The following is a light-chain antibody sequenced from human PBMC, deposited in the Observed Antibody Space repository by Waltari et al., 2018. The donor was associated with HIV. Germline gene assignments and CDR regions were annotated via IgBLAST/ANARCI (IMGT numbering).Light chain of an antibody. CDR3: QQYGSSSDT. Sequence: EIVLTQSPGTLSLSPGERATLSCRASQSVSSSYLAWYQQKPGQAPRLLIYGASNRATGISDRFSGSGSGTDFTFTISRLEPEDFAVYYCQQYGSSSDTFGGGTKVEIK. V-gene: IGKV3-20*01. CDR1: QSVSSSY. CDR2: GAS. J-gene: IGKJ4*01.